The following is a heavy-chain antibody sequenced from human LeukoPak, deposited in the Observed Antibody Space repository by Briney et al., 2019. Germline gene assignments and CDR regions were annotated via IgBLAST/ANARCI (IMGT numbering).Heavy chain of an antibody. J-gene: IGHJ4*02. D-gene: IGHD3-10*01. CDR2: ISYDGGGT. V-gene: IGHV3-74*01. CDR3: VRNMVRGVVYFDS. CDR1: GFTFSDYW. Sequence: GGSLRLSCAASGFTFSDYWMHWVRQTPGKGLVWVSRISYDGGGTNYADSVKGRFTISRDDAKNTLYLQMNSLRVEDTAVYYCVRNMVRGVVYFDSWGQGALVTVSS.